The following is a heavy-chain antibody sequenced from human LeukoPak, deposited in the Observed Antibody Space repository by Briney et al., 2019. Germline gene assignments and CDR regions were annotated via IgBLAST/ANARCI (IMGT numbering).Heavy chain of an antibody. CDR1: GYTFTTYN. V-gene: IGHV1-18*01. J-gene: IGHJ4*02. D-gene: IGHD2-8*01. Sequence: GASVKVSCKASGYTFTTYNINWVRQAPGQGLEWMGWISGYNGNTNYAQKLQGRVTMTTDASTSTAYMELRSLKSDDTAVYYCARGNELPYWGQGTLVTVSS. CDR3: ARGNELPY. CDR2: ISGYNGNT.